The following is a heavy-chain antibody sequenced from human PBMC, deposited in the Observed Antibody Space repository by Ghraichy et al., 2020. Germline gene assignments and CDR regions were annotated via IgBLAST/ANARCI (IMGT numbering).Heavy chain of an antibody. D-gene: IGHD2-2*01. CDR1: GFTFSSYW. CDR3: ASSVPAASWHMGDFDY. J-gene: IGHJ4*02. CDR2: IKQDGSEK. V-gene: IGHV3-7*01. Sequence: GGSLRLSCAASGFTFSSYWMSWVRQAPGEGLEWVANIKQDGSEKYYVDSVKGRFTISRDNAKNSLYLQMNSLRAEDTAVYYCASSVPAASWHMGDFDYWGQGTLVTVSS.